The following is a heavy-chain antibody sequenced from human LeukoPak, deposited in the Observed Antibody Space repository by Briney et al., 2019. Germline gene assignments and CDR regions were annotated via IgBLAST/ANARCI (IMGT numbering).Heavy chain of an antibody. D-gene: IGHD2-15*01. V-gene: IGHV4-4*02. CDR2: IYHSGST. CDR3: ARSGAQLKTAFDY. J-gene: IGHJ4*02. Sequence: SGTLSLTCAVSGGSISSSNWRSRVRPPPGKGLEWIGEIYHSGSTNYNPSLKSRVTISVDKSKNQFSLKLSSVTAADTAVYYCARSGAQLKTAFDYWGQGTLVTVSS. CDR1: GGSISSSNW.